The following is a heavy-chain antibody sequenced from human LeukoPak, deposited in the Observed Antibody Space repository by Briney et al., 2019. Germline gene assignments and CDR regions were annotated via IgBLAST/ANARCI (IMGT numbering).Heavy chain of an antibody. J-gene: IGHJ4*02. D-gene: IGHD6-13*01. CDR2: IIPILGIA. CDR3: ARDVSQQLAFFDY. Sequence: GASVKVSCKASGGTFSSYAISWVRQAPGQGLEWMGRIIPILGIANYAQKFQGRVTMTRDTSTSTVYMELSSLRSEDTAVYYCARDVSQQLAFFDYWGQGTLVTVSS. V-gene: IGHV1-69*04. CDR1: GGTFSSYA.